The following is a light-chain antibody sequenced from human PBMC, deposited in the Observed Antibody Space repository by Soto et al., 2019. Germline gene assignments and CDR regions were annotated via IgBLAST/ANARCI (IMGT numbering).Light chain of an antibody. CDR1: QGISSW. CDR2: AAS. J-gene: IGKJ2*01. V-gene: IGKV1D-12*01. Sequence: DIQMTQSPSSVSASVGDRVTITCRASQGISSWLAWYQQKPGEAPKLLIYAASSLQSGVPSRFSGSRSWTDFTLTTSSLQPEDFETYYCLQGNSFPHTCGQGTKLEIK. CDR3: LQGNSFPHT.